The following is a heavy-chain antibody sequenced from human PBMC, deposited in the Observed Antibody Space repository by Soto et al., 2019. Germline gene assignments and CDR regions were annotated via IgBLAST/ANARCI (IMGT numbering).Heavy chain of an antibody. D-gene: IGHD6-13*01. Sequence: ASLRRSCTASGFTFSRHAMTWVRQAPGKGLEWVSGLSDSGGSIYYADSVKGRFTISRDNSMNTPYLQMNTLRAEDTAIYYCAKVSSSWYAGFFDLWGQGTLVTVSS. CDR2: LSDSGGSI. J-gene: IGHJ4*02. CDR1: GFTFSRHA. V-gene: IGHV3-23*01. CDR3: AKVSSSWYAGFFDL.